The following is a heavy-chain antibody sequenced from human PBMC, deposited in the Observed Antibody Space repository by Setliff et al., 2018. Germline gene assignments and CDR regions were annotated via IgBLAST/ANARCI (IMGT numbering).Heavy chain of an antibody. Sequence: SETLSLTCNVSGASISSGSHYWSWIRQSAGEKPTWIGHVYSTGSTNYNPSFESRVSIXXXKSNNQFSLKXTSVXAADTAMYYCVRDRYGRNSDGSGVYNWFDSWGQGILVTVSS. CDR3: VRDRYGRNSDGSGVYNWFDS. CDR1: GASISSGSHY. CDR2: VYSTGST. V-gene: IGHV4-61*09. J-gene: IGHJ5*01. D-gene: IGHD2-15*01.